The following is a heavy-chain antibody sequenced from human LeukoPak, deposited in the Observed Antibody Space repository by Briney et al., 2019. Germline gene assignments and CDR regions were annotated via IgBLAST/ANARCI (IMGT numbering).Heavy chain of an antibody. CDR1: GYTFTTYA. J-gene: IGHJ4*02. V-gene: IGHV1-3*01. D-gene: IGHD5/OR15-5a*01. CDR3: ARSTAGELYFDH. Sequence: ASVKVSCKASGYTFTTYAIHWVRQAPGQRLEWMGWINAGNGNIKYSQKFQGRVTITRDTSASTAYMELSSLRSEDTAAYYCARSTAGELYFDHWGQGTLVTVSS. CDR2: INAGNGNI.